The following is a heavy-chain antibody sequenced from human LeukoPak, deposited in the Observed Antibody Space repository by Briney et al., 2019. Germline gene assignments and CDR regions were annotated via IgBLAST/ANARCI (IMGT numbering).Heavy chain of an antibody. D-gene: IGHD3-3*01. V-gene: IGHV1-18*01. CDR2: ISAYNGNT. CDR1: GYTLTSYG. CDR3: ARDKGQRLRFLEWFPFDP. Sequence: ASVKVSCKASGYTLTSYGISWVRQAPGQGLEWMGWISAYNGNTNYAQKLQGRVTMTTDTSTSTAYMELRSLRSDDTAVYYCARDKGQRLRFLEWFPFDPWGQGTLVTVSS. J-gene: IGHJ5*02.